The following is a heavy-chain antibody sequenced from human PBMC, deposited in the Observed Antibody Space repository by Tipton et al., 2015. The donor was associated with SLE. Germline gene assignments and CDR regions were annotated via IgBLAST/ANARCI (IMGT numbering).Heavy chain of an antibody. CDR1: GVSITRGDYY. CDR3: VRDLPRYYDPDPFDI. Sequence: TLSLTCSVSGVSITRGDYYWSWIRQSAGKRLEWIGRIYTSGDTNYNPSLPSLKSRVTISRDTSRYQFSLKLNSVTAADTAVYYCVRDLPRYYDPDPFDIWGQGTMVTVSS. D-gene: IGHD3-22*01. J-gene: IGHJ3*02. CDR2: IYTSGDT. V-gene: IGHV4-61*02.